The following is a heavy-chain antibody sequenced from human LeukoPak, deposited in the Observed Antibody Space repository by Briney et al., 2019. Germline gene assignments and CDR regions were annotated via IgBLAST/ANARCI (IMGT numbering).Heavy chain of an antibody. CDR3: ARDFSGPTYAFDI. V-gene: IGHV3-11*01. CDR2: ISISGSTT. J-gene: IGHJ3*02. Sequence: GGSLRLSCAASGFTFSDYYMSWIRQAPGKGLEWVSYISISGSTTYYADSVKGRFTISRDNAKNSLYLQMNSLRAEDTAVYYCARDFSGPTYAFDIWGQGTMVTVSS. CDR1: GFTFSDYY. D-gene: IGHD2-15*01.